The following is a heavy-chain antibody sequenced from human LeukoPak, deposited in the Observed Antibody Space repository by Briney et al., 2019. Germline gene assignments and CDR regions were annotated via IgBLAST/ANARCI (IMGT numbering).Heavy chain of an antibody. V-gene: IGHV3-23*01. CDR3: ARVSAPELQLEYFQH. CDR2: VHGGDGTT. J-gene: IGHJ1*01. D-gene: IGHD6-13*01. CDR1: GFTFSRFD. Sequence: GGSLRLSCVASGFTFSRFDMSWVRQAPGKGLEWVSTVHGGDGTTYYADSVKGRFTISRDNAKNSLYLQMNSLRAEDTAVYYCARVSAPELQLEYFQHWGQGTLVTVSS.